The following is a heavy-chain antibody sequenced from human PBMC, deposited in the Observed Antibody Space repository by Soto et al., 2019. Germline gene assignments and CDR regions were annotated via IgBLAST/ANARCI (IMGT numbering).Heavy chain of an antibody. CDR3: ARDGYCSSTRCYISTRWVDY. D-gene: IGHD2-2*02. V-gene: IGHV3-11*01. J-gene: IGHJ4*02. Sequence: QVQLVESGGGLVKPGGSLRLSCAASGFTFSDYYMSWIRQAPGKGLEWVSYISSSGSTIYYADSVKGRFTISRDNAKNSLYVQINSLRAEDTAVYYCARDGYCSSTRCYISTRWVDYWGQGTLVTVSS. CDR2: ISSSGSTI. CDR1: GFTFSDYY.